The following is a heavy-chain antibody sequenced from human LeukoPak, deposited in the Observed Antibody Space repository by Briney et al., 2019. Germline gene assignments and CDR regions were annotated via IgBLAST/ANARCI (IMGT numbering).Heavy chain of an antibody. D-gene: IGHD1-26*01. Sequence: ASVKVSCKASGYTFTNYGITWVRQAPGQGLEWMGWISAYIGNTNYAQKLQGRVTMTTDTSTSTAYMELRNLRSDDTAVYYCARGGRWELPRPYAFDIWGQGTMVTVSS. V-gene: IGHV1-18*01. J-gene: IGHJ3*02. CDR2: ISAYIGNT. CDR3: ARGGRWELPRPYAFDI. CDR1: GYTFTNYG.